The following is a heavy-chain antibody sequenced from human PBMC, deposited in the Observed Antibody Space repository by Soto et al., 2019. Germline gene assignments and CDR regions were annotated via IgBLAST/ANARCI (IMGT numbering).Heavy chain of an antibody. CDR2: VYYSGST. D-gene: IGHD6-6*01. J-gene: IGHJ4*02. Sequence: PSETLSLTCTVSGGSTNSRSDYWGWIRQPPGKGLEWIGSVYYSGSTHDNPSLQSRVTISVDPSKTQFSLNLRSVNTADTAVYYCARLGGVAARTFDYWGQGTLVTVSS. V-gene: IGHV4-39*07. CDR1: GGSTNSRSDY. CDR3: ARLGGVAARTFDY.